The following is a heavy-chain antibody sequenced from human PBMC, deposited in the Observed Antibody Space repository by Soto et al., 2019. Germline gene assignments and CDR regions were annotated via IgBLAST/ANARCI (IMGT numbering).Heavy chain of an antibody. J-gene: IGHJ4*02. CDR2: IYHSGTT. Sequence: SETLSLTCAVSGGSISTSNWWTWVRQPPGRGLEWIGEIYHSGTTNYNPSLKSRVTMSVDKSKNQFSLNLNSVTAADTAVYYCARRGYYDTSGYAYNWGQGTLVTVSS. CDR1: GGSISTSNW. D-gene: IGHD3-22*01. CDR3: ARRGYYDTSGYAYN. V-gene: IGHV4-4*02.